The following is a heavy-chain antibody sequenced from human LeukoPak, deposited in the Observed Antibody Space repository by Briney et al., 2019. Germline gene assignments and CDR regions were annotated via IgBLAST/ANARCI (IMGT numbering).Heavy chain of an antibody. CDR3: ARDCDYGGNRLDYFDC. J-gene: IGHJ4*02. CDR2: IYGSGST. D-gene: IGHD4-23*01. V-gene: IGHV4-4*07. Sequence: SETLSLTCTVSGGSLSSYYWSWIRQPAGKGLQWIGRIYGSGSTDYNPSLKSRVTMSIDTSKKQFSLKLSSVTAADTAVYYCARDCDYGGNRLDYFDCWGQGTLVTVSS. CDR1: GGSLSSYY.